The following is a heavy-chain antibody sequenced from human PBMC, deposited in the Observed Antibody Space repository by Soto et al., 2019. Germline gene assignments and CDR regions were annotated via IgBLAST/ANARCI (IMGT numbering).Heavy chain of an antibody. CDR2: INPSGGST. J-gene: IGHJ5*02. CDR3: ARGAYSSSGLWLSSNTNWFDP. V-gene: IGHV1-46*01. CDR1: GDTFTSYY. D-gene: IGHD6-6*01. Sequence: AAVKVSCKASGDTFTSYYMHWVRQAPGQGLEWMGIINPSGGSTSYAQKFQGRVTMTRDTSTSTVYMELSSLRSEDTAVYYCARGAYSSSGLWLSSNTNWFDPWGQGTLVTVSS.